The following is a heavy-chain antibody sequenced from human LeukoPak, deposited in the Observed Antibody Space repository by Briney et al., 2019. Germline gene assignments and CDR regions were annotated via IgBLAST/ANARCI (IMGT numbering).Heavy chain of an antibody. CDR1: GGTFSDFA. J-gene: IGHJ4*02. Sequence: SVKVSCKASGGTFSDFAISWLRQAPGQGLEWMGGIIPIIGSPDYAQKFQGRVTITADESTYTAYMELSSLRSQDTAVYYCATNDRNSWYSDSWGQGTLVTVSS. CDR3: ATNDRNSWYSDS. V-gene: IGHV1-69*01. D-gene: IGHD6-13*01. CDR2: IIPIIGSP.